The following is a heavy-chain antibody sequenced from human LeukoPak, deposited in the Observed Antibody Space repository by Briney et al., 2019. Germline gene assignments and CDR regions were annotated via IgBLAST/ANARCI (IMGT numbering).Heavy chain of an antibody. Sequence: ASVKVSCKASGGTFSSYAISWVRQAPGQGLEWMGGIIPIFGTANYAQKFQGRVTITADESTSTAYMELSSLRSEDTAVYYCARLLPRGGKAFDIWGQGTMVTVSS. V-gene: IGHV1-69*13. CDR3: ARLLPRGGKAFDI. J-gene: IGHJ3*02. CDR2: IIPIFGTA. CDR1: GGTFSSYA. D-gene: IGHD4-23*01.